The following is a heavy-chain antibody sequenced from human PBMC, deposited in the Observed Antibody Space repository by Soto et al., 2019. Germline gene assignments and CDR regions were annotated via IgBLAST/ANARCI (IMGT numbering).Heavy chain of an antibody. D-gene: IGHD2-15*01. V-gene: IGHV4-31*03. Sequence: QVQLQESGPGLGKPSQTLSLTCPVPGGSISRGGYSWSWIRQPPGKGRGWIGYIYYSGSTYYNPSLKTRVTISLDTSKNQFSLKLSSVTAADTAVYYCAREGDYCSGGSCYRWFDPWGQGTLVTVSS. CDR1: GGSISRGGYS. CDR2: IYYSGST. CDR3: AREGDYCSGGSCYRWFDP. J-gene: IGHJ5*02.